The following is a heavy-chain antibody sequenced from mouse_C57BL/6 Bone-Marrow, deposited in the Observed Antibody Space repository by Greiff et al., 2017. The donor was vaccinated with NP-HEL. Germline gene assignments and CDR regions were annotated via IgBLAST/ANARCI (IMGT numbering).Heavy chain of an antibody. CDR2: IYPRSGNT. CDR3: ARYYYGSRYYWYFDV. D-gene: IGHD1-1*01. J-gene: IGHJ1*03. V-gene: IGHV1-81*01. Sequence: QVQLQQSGAELARPGASVKLSCKASGYTFTSYGISWVKQRTGQGLEWIGEIYPRSGNTYYNEKFKGKATLTADKSSSTEYMELRSMTSEDSAVYCSARYYYGSRYYWYFDVWGTGTTVTVSA. CDR1: GYTFTSYG.